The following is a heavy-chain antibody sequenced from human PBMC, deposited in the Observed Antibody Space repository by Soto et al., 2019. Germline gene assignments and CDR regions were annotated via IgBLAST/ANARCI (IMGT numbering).Heavy chain of an antibody. CDR2: INPNSGGS. V-gene: IGHV1-2*02. CDR1: GYTFTGYY. CDR3: ARLGIAVAGD. Sequence: QVQLVQSGAEVKKPGASVKVSCKASGYTFTGYYMHWVRQAPGQGLEWMGWINPNSGGSNYAQKCQGRVPMTRDTSISTAYMELSRLRSDDTAVYYCARLGIAVAGDWGQGTLVTVSS. J-gene: IGHJ4*02. D-gene: IGHD6-19*01.